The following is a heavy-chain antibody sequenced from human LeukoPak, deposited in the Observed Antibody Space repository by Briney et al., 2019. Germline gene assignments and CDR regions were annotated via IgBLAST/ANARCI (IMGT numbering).Heavy chain of an antibody. D-gene: IGHD2/OR15-2a*01. J-gene: IGHJ6*02. CDR3: AKVLSLTQYYWYGMDV. CDR1: GFTFSTYA. V-gene: IGHV3-23*01. CDR2: ISESDGRT. Sequence: GGSLRLSCAASGFTFSTYAMNWVRRASGKGLEWVSGISESDGRTYYADSVKGRFTISRDNSKNTLYLQINSLRVEDTAVYYCAKVLSLTQYYWYGMDVWGQGTTVVVSS.